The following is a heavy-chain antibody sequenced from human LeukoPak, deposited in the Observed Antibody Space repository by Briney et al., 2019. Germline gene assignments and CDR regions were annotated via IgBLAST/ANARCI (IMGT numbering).Heavy chain of an antibody. J-gene: IGHJ4*02. CDR2: INPNSGVT. CDR1: GYTFTAYY. D-gene: IGHD6-13*01. CDR3: ASEPDSSSWDY. Sequence: GASVKVCCKASGYTFTAYYIHWVRQAPGQGLEWMGWINPNSGVTNYAQKFQGRVTMTRDTPITTAFMELSRLRSDDTAVYYCASEPDSSSWDYWGQGTLVTVSS. V-gene: IGHV1-2*02.